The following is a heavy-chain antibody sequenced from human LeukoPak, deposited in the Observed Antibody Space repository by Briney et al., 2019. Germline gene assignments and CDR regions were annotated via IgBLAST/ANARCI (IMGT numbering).Heavy chain of an antibody. J-gene: IGHJ5*02. CDR1: GGSFSEYY. CDR3: ARGISTHWFDP. CDR2: INHSGST. V-gene: IGHV4-34*01. D-gene: IGHD3-3*02. Sequence: SETLSLTCSVFGGSFSEYYWSWIRQPPGKGLEWIGEINHSGSTTYNSSLNSRVTISVDTSKNQISPILNSVTAADTAVYYCARGISTHWFDPWGQGTLVIVSS.